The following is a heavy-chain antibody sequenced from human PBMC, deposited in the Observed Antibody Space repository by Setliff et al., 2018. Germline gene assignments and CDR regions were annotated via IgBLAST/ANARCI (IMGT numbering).Heavy chain of an antibody. D-gene: IGHD6-13*01. J-gene: IGHJ5*02. CDR2: IYASGST. CDR1: GGSISSYY. CDR3: ARDPASPAAAGGWFDP. V-gene: IGHV4-4*08. Sequence: SETLSLTCTVSGGSISSYYWSWIRQPPGKGLEWIGYIYASGSTNYNPSLKSRVTLSVDTSKNQFSLKLSSVTAADTAVYYCARDPASPAAAGGWFDPWGQGTLVTVSS.